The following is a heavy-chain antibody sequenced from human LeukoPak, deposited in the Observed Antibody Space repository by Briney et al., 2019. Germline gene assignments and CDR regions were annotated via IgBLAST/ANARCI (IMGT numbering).Heavy chain of an antibody. CDR2: MNPNSGNT. CDR3: ARDLLPYYYDSSGLENYYYMDV. CDR1: GYTFTSYD. Sequence: GASVKVSCKASGYTFTSYDINWVRQATGQGLEWMGWMNPNSGNTGYAQKFQGRVTITRNTSISTAYMELSSLRSEDTAVYYCARDLLPYYYDSSGLENYYYMDVWGKGTTVTVSS. J-gene: IGHJ6*03. D-gene: IGHD3-22*01. V-gene: IGHV1-8*03.